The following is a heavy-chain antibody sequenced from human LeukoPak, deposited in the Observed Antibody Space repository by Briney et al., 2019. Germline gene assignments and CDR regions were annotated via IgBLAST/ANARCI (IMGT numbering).Heavy chain of an antibody. CDR3: ARVFPCGGDCYSNWFDP. Sequence: SVKVSCKASGGTFSSYAISWVRQAPGQGLEWMGGIIPIFGTANYAQKFQGRVTITADESMSTAYMELSSLRSEDTAVYYCARVFPCGGDCYSNWFDPWGQGTLVTVSS. V-gene: IGHV1-69*13. D-gene: IGHD2-21*02. CDR1: GGTFSSYA. CDR2: IIPIFGTA. J-gene: IGHJ5*02.